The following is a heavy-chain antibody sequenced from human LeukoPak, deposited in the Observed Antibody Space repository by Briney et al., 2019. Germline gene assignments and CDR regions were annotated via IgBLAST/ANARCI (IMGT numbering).Heavy chain of an antibody. CDR1: GGSISSSSYY. Sequence: SETLSLTCTVSGGSISSSSYYWGWIRQPPGKGLEWIGSGSIYYNPSLKSRVTISVDTSKNQFSLKLSSVTAADTAVYYCARVLPSFRYGYLSFDYWGQGTLVTVSS. CDR3: ARVLPSFRYGYLSFDY. J-gene: IGHJ4*02. CDR2: GSI. D-gene: IGHD5-18*01. V-gene: IGHV4-39*07.